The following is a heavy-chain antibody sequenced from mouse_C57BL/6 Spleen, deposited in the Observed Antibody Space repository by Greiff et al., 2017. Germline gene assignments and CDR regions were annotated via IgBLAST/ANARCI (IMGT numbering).Heavy chain of an antibody. Sequence: VQLQQSGAELVKPGASVKLSCKASGYTFTSYWMHWVKQRPGQGLEWIGMIHPNSGSTNYNEKFKSKATLTVDKSSSTAYMQLSSLTSEDSAVYYCAREPYYGNYLAWFAYWGQGTLVTVSA. CDR1: GYTFTSYW. CDR3: AREPYYGNYLAWFAY. D-gene: IGHD2-1*01. V-gene: IGHV1-64*01. J-gene: IGHJ3*01. CDR2: IHPNSGST.